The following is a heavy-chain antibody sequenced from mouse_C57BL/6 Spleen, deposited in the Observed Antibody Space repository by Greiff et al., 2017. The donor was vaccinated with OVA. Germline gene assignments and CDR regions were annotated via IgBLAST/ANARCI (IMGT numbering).Heavy chain of an antibody. Sequence: QVQLQQSGAELMKPGASVKLSCKATGYTFTGYWIEWVKQRPGHGLEWIGKILPGSGSTNYNEKFKGKATFTADPSSNTAYMQISSLTTEASAIYSCARQIYYASVGCFEVWGTGTTVTVSS. CDR2: ILPGSGST. CDR3: ARQIYYASVGCFEV. J-gene: IGHJ1*03. D-gene: IGHD2-1*01. CDR1: GYTFTGYW. V-gene: IGHV1-9*01.